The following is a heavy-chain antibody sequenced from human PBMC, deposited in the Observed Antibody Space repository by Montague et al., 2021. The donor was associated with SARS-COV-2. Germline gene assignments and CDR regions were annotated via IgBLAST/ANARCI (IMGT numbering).Heavy chain of an antibody. Sequence: SETLSLTCTVSGGSISSYYWSWIRQPPGKGLEWIGYIYYSGSTYYSPSLKSRVTISVDTSKNQFSLKLSSVTAADTAVYYCARVSVEMATMGVYYYYGMDVWGQGTTVTVSS. CDR1: GGSISSYY. D-gene: IGHD5-24*01. J-gene: IGHJ6*02. V-gene: IGHV4-59*06. CDR2: IYYSGST. CDR3: ARVSVEMATMGVYYYYGMDV.